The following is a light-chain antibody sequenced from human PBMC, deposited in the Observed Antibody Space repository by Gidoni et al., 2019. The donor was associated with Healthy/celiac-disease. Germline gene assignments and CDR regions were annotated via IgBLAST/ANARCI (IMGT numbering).Light chain of an antibody. CDR3: LQALQPPRT. J-gene: IGKJ2*01. Sequence: DIVMTQSPLSLPVTLGEPASISCKSSQRLRHSNGYNYLDWYLQKPGQSPQLLIYLGSNRASGVPARFSGSGSGTDFTLTISSVEAEDVGVYYCLQALQPPRTFGQGTKLEIK. CDR2: LGS. CDR1: QRLRHSNGYNY. V-gene: IGKV2-28*01.